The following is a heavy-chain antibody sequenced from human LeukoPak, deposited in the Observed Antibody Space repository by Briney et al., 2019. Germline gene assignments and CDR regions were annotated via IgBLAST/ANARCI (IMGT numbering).Heavy chain of an antibody. CDR2: ISDSGGST. J-gene: IGHJ4*02. CDR1: GFTFSSYA. CDR3: AKRTDYSGSYYFDY. V-gene: IGHV3-23*01. Sequence: GGSLRLSCAASGFTFSSYAMSWVRQAPGKGLEWVSAISDSGGSTYYADSVKGRFTIPRDNSKNTLYLQMNSLRAEDTAVYYCAKRTDYSGSYYFDYWGQGTLVTVSS. D-gene: IGHD1-26*01.